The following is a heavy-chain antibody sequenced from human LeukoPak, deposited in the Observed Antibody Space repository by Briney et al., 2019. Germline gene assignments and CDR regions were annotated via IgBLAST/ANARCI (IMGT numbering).Heavy chain of an antibody. CDR3: ARDRQLARPRWDAFDI. J-gene: IGHJ3*02. V-gene: IGHV6-1*01. CDR1: GDSVSSNSAA. Sequence: SQTLSLTCAISGDSVSSNSAAWNWIRQSPSRGLEWLGRTYYRSKWYNDYAVSVKSRITINPDTSKNQFSLQLNSVTPEDTAVYYCARDRQLARPRWDAFDIWGQGTMVTVSS. D-gene: IGHD6-13*01. CDR2: TYYRSKWYN.